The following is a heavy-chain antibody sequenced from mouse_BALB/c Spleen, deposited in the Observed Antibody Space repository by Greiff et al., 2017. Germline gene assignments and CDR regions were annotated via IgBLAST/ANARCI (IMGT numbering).Heavy chain of an antibody. CDR3: ASFYGSSSGFAY. CDR1: AYTFTSYW. J-gene: IGHJ3*01. CDR2: INPSTGYT. D-gene: IGHD1-1*01. Sequence: QVQLQQSGAELAKPGASVRMSCKASAYTFTSYWMHWVKQRPGQGLEWIGYINPSTGYTEYNQKFKDKATLTADKSSSTAYMQLSSLTSEDSAVYYCASFYGSSSGFAYWGQGTLVTVSA. V-gene: IGHV1-7*01.